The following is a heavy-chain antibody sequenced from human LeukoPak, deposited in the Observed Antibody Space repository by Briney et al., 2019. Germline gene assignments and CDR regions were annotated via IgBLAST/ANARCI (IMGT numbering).Heavy chain of an antibody. Sequence: GGSLTLSCQASGFTFYMYAMSWVRQAPGKGLEWVASMCGTAGCTFFPASVKGRFTISRDHSKNVLYLRLNSLTAEDTAIYYCAKDRPNFHENSGHYYRRDGDSWGQGTLVTVSS. CDR2: MCGTAGCT. CDR3: AKDRPNFHENSGHYYRRDGDS. J-gene: IGHJ5*01. D-gene: IGHD3-22*01. CDR1: GFTFYMYA. V-gene: IGHV3-23*01.